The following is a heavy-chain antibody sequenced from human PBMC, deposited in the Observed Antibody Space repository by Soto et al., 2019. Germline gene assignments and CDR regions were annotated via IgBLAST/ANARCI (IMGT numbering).Heavy chain of an antibody. J-gene: IGHJ3*01. CDR1: GXXXXXXX. V-gene: IGHV4-4*07. Sequence: QVQXQESXPGLVXPSETVSLICTVSGXXXXXXXXXXXXQPAGKGLEWIGRIYSSGNTNYNPSLKSRVTMSVDMSKNXFSLXLTSVXAAXXAMXXXXXGXVFDLWGQGTKVTVSS. CDR3: XXGXVFDL. CDR2: IYSSGNT.